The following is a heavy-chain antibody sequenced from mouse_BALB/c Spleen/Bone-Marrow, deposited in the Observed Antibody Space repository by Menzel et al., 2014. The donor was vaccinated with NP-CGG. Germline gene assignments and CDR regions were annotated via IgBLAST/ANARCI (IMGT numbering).Heavy chain of an antibody. CDR2: ISCYNGAT. V-gene: IGHV1S34*01. CDR1: GYSFTGYY. Sequence: LVKTGASVKISCKASGYSFTGYYMHWVKQSHGKSLEWIGYISCYNGATSYNQKFKGKATFTVDASSSTAYMQFNSLTSEDSAVYYCARLRDDYDGYAMDYWGQGTSVTVSS. J-gene: IGHJ4*01. CDR3: ARLRDDYDGYAMDY. D-gene: IGHD2-4*01.